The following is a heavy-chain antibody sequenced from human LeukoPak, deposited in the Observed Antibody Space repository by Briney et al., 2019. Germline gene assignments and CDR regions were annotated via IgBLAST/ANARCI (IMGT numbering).Heavy chain of an antibody. Sequence: ASVNVSCKASGYTFTSYYMHWVRQAPGQGLEWMGIINLSGGSTSYAQKFQGRVTMTRDTSTSTVYMELSSLRPEDTAVYCCARDDVVDYYYRYWGQGTLLIVSS. D-gene: IGHD2-15*01. CDR2: INLSGGST. J-gene: IGHJ4*02. CDR3: ARDDVVDYYYRY. V-gene: IGHV1-46*01. CDR1: GYTFTSYY.